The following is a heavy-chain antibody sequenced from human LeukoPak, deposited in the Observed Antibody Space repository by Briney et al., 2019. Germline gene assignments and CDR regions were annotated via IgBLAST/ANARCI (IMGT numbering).Heavy chain of an antibody. D-gene: IGHD1-26*01. J-gene: IGHJ4*02. CDR1: GYTFTSYG. V-gene: IGHV1-18*01. Sequence: GASVKVSCKASGYTFTSYGISWVRQAPGQGLEWMGWISAYNGNTNYAQKLQGRVTMTTDTSTSTAYMELRSLRSDDTAVYYCARSIPGELGGGNYFDYWGQGTLVTVSS. CDR2: ISAYNGNT. CDR3: ARSIPGELGGGNYFDY.